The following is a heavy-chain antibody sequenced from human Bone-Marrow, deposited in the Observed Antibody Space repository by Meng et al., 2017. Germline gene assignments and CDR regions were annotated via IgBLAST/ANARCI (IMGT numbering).Heavy chain of an antibody. CDR1: GGSFSGYY. CDR3: ARTCRDGYNFDY. V-gene: IGHV4-34*01. CDR2: INHSGST. Sequence: QVQLKQWGAGLLKPSETLSLTCAVYGGSFSGYYWSWIRQPPGKGLEWIGEINHSGSTNYNPSLKSRVTISVDTSKNQFSLKLSSVTAADTAVYYCARTCRDGYNFDYWGQGTLVTVSS. J-gene: IGHJ4*02. D-gene: IGHD5-24*01.